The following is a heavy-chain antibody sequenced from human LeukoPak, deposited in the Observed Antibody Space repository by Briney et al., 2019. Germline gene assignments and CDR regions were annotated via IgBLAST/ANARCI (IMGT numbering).Heavy chain of an antibody. Sequence: PSETLSLTCTVSGGSISSYYWSWIRQPPGKGLEWIGYIYYSGSTNYNPSLKSRVTISVDTSKNQFSLKLSSVTAADTAVYYCARLGSEFRFGIWGQGTMVTVSS. J-gene: IGHJ3*02. V-gene: IGHV4-59*08. CDR1: GGSISSYY. D-gene: IGHD2-15*01. CDR2: IYYSGST. CDR3: ARLGSEFRFGI.